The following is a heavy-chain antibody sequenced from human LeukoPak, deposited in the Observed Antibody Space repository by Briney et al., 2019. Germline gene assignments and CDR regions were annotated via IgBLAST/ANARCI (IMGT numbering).Heavy chain of an antibody. Sequence: GGSLRLSCAASGFTFSSYWMSWVRQAPGKGLEWVANIKQDGGEKYYVDSVKGRFTISRDNAKNSLYLQMNSLRAEDTAVYYCASSLRITIFGVVTARTGAFDIWGQGTMVTVSS. D-gene: IGHD3-3*01. V-gene: IGHV3-7*01. CDR1: GFTFSSYW. CDR3: ASSLRITIFGVVTARTGAFDI. CDR2: IKQDGGEK. J-gene: IGHJ3*02.